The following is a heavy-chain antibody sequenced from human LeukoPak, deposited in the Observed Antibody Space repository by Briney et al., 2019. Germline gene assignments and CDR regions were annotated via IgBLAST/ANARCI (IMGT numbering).Heavy chain of an antibody. CDR3: AKEGLRFLEWLTYFDY. V-gene: IGHV3-66*02. Sequence: GGSLRLSCAASGFTVSSNYMSWVRQAPGKGLEWVSVIYSGGSTYYADSVKGRFTISRDNSKNTLYLQMNSLRAEDTAVYYCAKEGLRFLEWLTYFDYWGQGTLVTVSS. J-gene: IGHJ4*02. CDR2: IYSGGST. D-gene: IGHD3-3*01. CDR1: GFTVSSNY.